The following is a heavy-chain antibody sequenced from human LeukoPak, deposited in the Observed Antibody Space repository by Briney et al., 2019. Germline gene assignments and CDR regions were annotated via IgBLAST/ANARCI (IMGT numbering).Heavy chain of an antibody. CDR3: ARAGLLWFGELPSFDY. J-gene: IGHJ4*02. D-gene: IGHD3-10*01. CDR1: GYTFTSYG. CDR2: ISAYNGNT. V-gene: IGHV1-18*01. Sequence: GASVKVSCKASGYTFTSYGISWVRQAPGQGLEWMGWISAYNGNTNYAQKLQGRVTMTTDTSTSTAYRELRSLRSDDTAVYYCARAGLLWFGELPSFDYWGQGTLVTVSS.